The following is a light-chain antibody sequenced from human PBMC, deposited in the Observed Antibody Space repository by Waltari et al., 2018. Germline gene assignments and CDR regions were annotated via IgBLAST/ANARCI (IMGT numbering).Light chain of an antibody. CDR1: QNINSN. CDR2: AAS. CDR3: KQYNNWPPWT. V-gene: IGKV3D-15*01. Sequence: ILMTQSPASLSVSPGERPTLPCRASQNINSNLAWYQQQPGHTPRLLIYAASTRAIGIPARFSGSGSGTEFTLNISSLQSEDFALYYCKQYNNWPPWTFGQGTKVEIK. J-gene: IGKJ1*01.